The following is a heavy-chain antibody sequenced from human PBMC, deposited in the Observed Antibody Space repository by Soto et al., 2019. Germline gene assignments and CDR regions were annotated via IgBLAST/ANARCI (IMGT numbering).Heavy chain of an antibody. CDR3: ARDGIQIPAADPGYGVDY. D-gene: IGHD2-2*01. V-gene: IGHV1-69*13. CDR2: IIPIFGTA. CDR1: GGTFSSYA. Sequence: SVKVSCKASGGTFSSYAISWVRQAPGQGLEWMGGIIPIFGTANYAQKLQGRVTITADESTSTAYMELSSLRSEDTAVYYCARDGIQIPAADPGYGVDYWGQGTLVTVSS. J-gene: IGHJ4*02.